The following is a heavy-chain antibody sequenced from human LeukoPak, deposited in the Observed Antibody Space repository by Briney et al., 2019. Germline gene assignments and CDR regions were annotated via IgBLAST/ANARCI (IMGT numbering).Heavy chain of an antibody. J-gene: IGHJ4*02. CDR2: ISSNGGRT. CDR3: VKGDHVTYYFDC. D-gene: IGHD1-14*01. V-gene: IGHV3-64D*06. CDR1: GFTFSRYA. Sequence: GGSLRLSCSASGFTFSRYAMHWVPQATGKGVEYVSAISSNGGRTYYAHSVKGRFPIPRHNSKNTLYLQMSSLRAEDTAVYYCVKGDHVTYYFDCWGQGTLVTVS.